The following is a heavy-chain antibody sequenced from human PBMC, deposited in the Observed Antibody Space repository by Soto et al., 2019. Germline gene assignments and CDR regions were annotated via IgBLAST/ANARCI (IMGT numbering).Heavy chain of an antibody. CDR3: ASLYNWNDVVDY. Sequence: ASVKVSCKASGYTFTSYAISWVRQAPGQGLEWMGWISAYNGNTNYAQKLQGRVTMTTDTSTSTAYMELRSLRSDDTAVYYCASLYNWNDVVDYWGQGTLVTVSS. V-gene: IGHV1-18*01. CDR1: GYTFTSYA. J-gene: IGHJ4*02. D-gene: IGHD1-1*01. CDR2: ISAYNGNT.